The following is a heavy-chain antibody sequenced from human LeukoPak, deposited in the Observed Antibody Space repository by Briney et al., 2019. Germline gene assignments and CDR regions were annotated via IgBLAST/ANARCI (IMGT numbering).Heavy chain of an antibody. CDR1: GYSFTSYW. D-gene: IGHD3-16*01. V-gene: IGHV5-10-1*01. CDR3: ARRAPKGRGLKGDCFAP. CDR2: IDPSDSYT. J-gene: IGHJ5*02. Sequence: GESLKISCKGSGYSFTSYWISWVRQMPGKGLEWMGRIDPSDSYTSYSPSFQGHVTISADKSISTAYLQWSSLKASDTAMYYWARRAPKGRGLKGDCFAPGGQGPLVTVSS.